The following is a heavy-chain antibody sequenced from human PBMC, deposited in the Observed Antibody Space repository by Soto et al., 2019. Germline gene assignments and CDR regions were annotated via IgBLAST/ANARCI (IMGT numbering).Heavy chain of an antibody. D-gene: IGHD3-3*01. J-gene: IGHJ4*02. CDR1: GFTFSSYW. CDR2: IKQDGSEK. CDR3: ARHVHYDFWGGYYR. Sequence: EVQLVESGGGLVQPGGSLRLSCAASGFTFSSYWMSWFRQAPGKGLEWVANIKQDGSEKYYVDSVKGRFTISRDNAKKSLYLQMNSLRAGDTAVYYCARHVHYDFWGGYYRWGQGTLVPVSS. V-gene: IGHV3-7*01.